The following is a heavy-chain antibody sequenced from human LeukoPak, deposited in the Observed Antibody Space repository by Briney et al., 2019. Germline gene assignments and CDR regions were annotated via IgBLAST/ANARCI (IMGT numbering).Heavy chain of an antibody. CDR3: AKDLRRGHPFDY. CDR2: ISGSGGRT. J-gene: IGHJ4*02. CDR1: GFTFRSYA. Sequence: SRGSLRLSCAASGFTFRSYAMCWVRQAPGKGLEWVSAISGSGGRTYYADSAKGGFTTSRDNSKKTLYLQMNSLRAEKTAVYYLAKDLRRGHPFDYWGQGTLVTVSS. V-gene: IGHV3-23*01.